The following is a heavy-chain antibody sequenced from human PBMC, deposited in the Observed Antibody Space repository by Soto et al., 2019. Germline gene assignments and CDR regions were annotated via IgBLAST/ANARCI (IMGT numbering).Heavy chain of an antibody. V-gene: IGHV1-69*13. CDR1: GGTFSSYA. CDR3: ARRFLEWLLGPVYGMDV. CDR2: IIPIFGTA. D-gene: IGHD3-3*01. Sequence: ASVKVSCKASGGTFSSYAISWVRQAPGQGLEWMGGIIPIFGTANYAQKFQGRVTITADESTSTAYMELSSLRSEDTAVYYCARRFLEWLLGPVYGMDVWGQGTTVTVSS. J-gene: IGHJ6*02.